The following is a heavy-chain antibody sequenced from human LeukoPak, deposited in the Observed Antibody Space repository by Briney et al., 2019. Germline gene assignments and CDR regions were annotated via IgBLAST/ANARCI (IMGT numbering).Heavy chain of an antibody. J-gene: IGHJ4*02. V-gene: IGHV3-23*01. Sequence: GGSLRLSCAASGFTFSSYAMSWLRQAPGKGLEWVSAISGSGGSTYYSDSVKGRFTISRDNSKNTLYLQMNSLRAKDTAVYYCANPARTTVTTQPIDYWGQGTLVTVSS. CDR3: ANPARTTVTTQPIDY. D-gene: IGHD4-17*01. CDR2: ISGSGGST. CDR1: GFTFSSYA.